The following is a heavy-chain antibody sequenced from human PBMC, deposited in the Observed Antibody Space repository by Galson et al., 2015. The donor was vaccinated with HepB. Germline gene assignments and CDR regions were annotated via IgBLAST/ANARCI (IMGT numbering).Heavy chain of an antibody. Sequence: SLRLSCAASGFTFSSYDMHWVRQAPGKGLESVSAIGSNGGSTYYADSVKGRFTISRDSSKNTLYLHMSSLRPEDTAVYYCVTGTTAYYFYALDVWGQGTTVTVS. CDR2: IGSNGGST. V-gene: IGHV3-64D*06. D-gene: IGHD1-1*01. CDR3: VTGTTAYYFYALDV. CDR1: GFTFSSYD. J-gene: IGHJ6*02.